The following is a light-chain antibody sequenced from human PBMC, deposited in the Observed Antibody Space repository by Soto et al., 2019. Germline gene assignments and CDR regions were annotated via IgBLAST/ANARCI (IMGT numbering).Light chain of an antibody. CDR2: DDS. Sequence: SYELTQPPSVSVAPGQTARLTCGGNNIGTKPVHWYQQKPGQAPVLVVYDDSDRPAGIPERFSGSNSGNTATLTISRVEAGDEADYYCQVWDSTTIQVFGTGTKLTVL. CDR1: NIGTKP. CDR3: QVWDSTTIQV. J-gene: IGLJ1*01. V-gene: IGLV3-21*02.